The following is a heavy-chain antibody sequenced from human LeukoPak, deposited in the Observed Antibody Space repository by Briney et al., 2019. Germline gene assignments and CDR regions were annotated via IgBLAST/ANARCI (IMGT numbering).Heavy chain of an antibody. CDR1: AGPTYSYY. Sequence: SETLSLTCTVSAGPTYSYYWSWIRQPAGKGLEWIGRLYPSVSPNYNPSLKSRVTMSVDTSKNQFALNLRAVTAADTAVYYCARLKFYDSTGYSPGHYMDVWGKGITVTVSS. V-gene: IGHV4-4*07. CDR3: ARLKFYDSTGYSPGHYMDV. J-gene: IGHJ6*03. D-gene: IGHD3-22*01. CDR2: LYPSVSP.